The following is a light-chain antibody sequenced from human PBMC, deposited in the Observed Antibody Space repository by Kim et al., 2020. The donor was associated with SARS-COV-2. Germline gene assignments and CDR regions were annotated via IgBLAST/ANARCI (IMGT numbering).Light chain of an antibody. CDR2: DAS. J-gene: IGKJ4*01. CDR1: QSVGSY. Sequence: SPGERATLSCRASQSVGSYLAWYQQKPGQAPRLLIYDASNRATGIPARFSGSGSGTDFTLTISSLEPEDFAVYYCQQRSNWPPLTFGGGTKVDI. CDR3: QQRSNWPPLT. V-gene: IGKV3-11*01.